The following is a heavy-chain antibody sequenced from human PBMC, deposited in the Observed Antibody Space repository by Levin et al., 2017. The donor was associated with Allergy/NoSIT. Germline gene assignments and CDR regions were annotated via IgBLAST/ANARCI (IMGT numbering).Heavy chain of an antibody. CDR1: GFTFSSYA. V-gene: IGHV3-30-3*01. CDR3: ARDSTVIYFDY. CDR2: ISYDGSNK. D-gene: IGHD4-17*01. J-gene: IGHJ4*02. Sequence: GESLKISFAASGFTFSSYAMHWVRQAPGKGLEWVAVISYDGSNKYYADSVKGRFTISRDNSKNTLYLQMNSLRAEDTAVYYCARDSTVIYFDYWGQGTLVTVSS.